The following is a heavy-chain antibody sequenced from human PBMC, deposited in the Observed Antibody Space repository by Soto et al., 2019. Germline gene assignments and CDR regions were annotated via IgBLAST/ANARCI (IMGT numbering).Heavy chain of an antibody. D-gene: IGHD3-10*01. CDR2: IYYSGST. Sequence: SETLSLTCPVSVGSISRYYSSWIRQPPGKGLEWIGYIYYSGSTNYNPSLKSRVTISINTSKNQFSLKLSSVTAADTAVYYCARGGLLWFGEPRGMDVWGQGTTVTVS. V-gene: IGHV4-59*01. J-gene: IGHJ6*02. CDR1: VGSISRYY. CDR3: ARGGLLWFGEPRGMDV.